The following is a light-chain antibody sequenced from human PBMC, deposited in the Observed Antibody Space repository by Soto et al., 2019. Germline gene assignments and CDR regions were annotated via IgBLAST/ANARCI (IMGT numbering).Light chain of an antibody. CDR2: GAS. CDR3: QQYNNWPVT. Sequence: EIVMTQSPATLSVSPGERAPLSCRASQSVSSNLAWYQQKPGQAPRLLIYGASTRATGIPARFSGSGSGTEFTLTISSLQSEDFAVYYCQQYNNWPVTFGQGTKVDI. V-gene: IGKV3-15*01. J-gene: IGKJ1*01. CDR1: QSVSSN.